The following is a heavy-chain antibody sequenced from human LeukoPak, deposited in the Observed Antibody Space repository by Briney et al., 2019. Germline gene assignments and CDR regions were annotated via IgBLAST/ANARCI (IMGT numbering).Heavy chain of an antibody. D-gene: IGHD3-22*01. J-gene: IGHJ6*03. CDR1: SGSISSGSYY. CDR3: ARDYYDPHFYYYFMDV. V-gene: IGHV4-61*02. CDR2: IYTSGST. Sequence: PSETLSLTCTVSSGSISSGSYYWSWIRQPAGTGLEWIGRIYTSGSTNYNPSLKSRVTISVDTSKNQFSLKLSSVTAADTAVYYCARDYYDPHFYYYFMDVWGKGTTVTVSS.